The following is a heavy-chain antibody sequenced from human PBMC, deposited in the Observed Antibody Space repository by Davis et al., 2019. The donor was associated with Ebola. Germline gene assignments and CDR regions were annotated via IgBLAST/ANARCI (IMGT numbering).Heavy chain of an antibody. D-gene: IGHD3-3*01. V-gene: IGHV7-4-1*02. CDR2: INTNTGNP. J-gene: IGHJ6*02. Sequence: ASVKVSCKASGYTFSSYAMNWVRQAPGQGLEWMGWINTNTGNPTYAQGFTGRFVFSLDTSVSTAYLQISSLKAEDTAVYYCARAQLRFLEWLLYEYYYYGMDVWGQGTTVTVSS. CDR1: GYTFSSYA. CDR3: ARAQLRFLEWLLYEYYYYGMDV.